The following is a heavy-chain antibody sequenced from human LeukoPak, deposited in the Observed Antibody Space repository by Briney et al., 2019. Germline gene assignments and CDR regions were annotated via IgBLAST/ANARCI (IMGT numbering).Heavy chain of an antibody. D-gene: IGHD6-19*01. V-gene: IGHV4-34*01. J-gene: IGHJ4*02. CDR3: ARTAIAVSGTPFDY. CDR2: IKHSGRT. Sequence: PSETLSLTCAVYGGSFSGYYWSWIRQPPGKGLEWIGEIKHSGRTNYNPSLKSRVTISVDTSKNQFSLKLSSVTAADTAVYYCARTAIAVSGTPFDYWGQGTLVTVSS. CDR1: GGSFSGYY.